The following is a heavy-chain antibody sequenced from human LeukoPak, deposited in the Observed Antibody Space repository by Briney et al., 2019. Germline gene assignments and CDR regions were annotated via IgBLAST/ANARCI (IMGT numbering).Heavy chain of an antibody. Sequence: PSETLSLTCTVSGDSISSSYWSRIRQPAGKGLEWIGRIYSSGSTNYNPSLKSRVTMSVDTSKNQFSLKLSSVTAADTAMYYCARGVVGPVYYFDYWGQGTLVTVSS. CDR1: GDSISSSY. J-gene: IGHJ4*02. V-gene: IGHV4-4*07. CDR3: ARGVVGPVYYFDY. D-gene: IGHD1-26*01. CDR2: IYSSGST.